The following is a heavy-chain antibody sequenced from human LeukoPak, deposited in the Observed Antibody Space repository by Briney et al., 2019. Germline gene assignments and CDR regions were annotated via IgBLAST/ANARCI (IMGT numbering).Heavy chain of an antibody. CDR2: IYPGDSDT. Sequence: GESLKISCKGSGYSFTSYWIGWVRQMPGKGLEWMGIIYPGDSDTRYSPSFQGQVTISADKSISTAYLQWSSLKASDTAMYYCAKDPYYDFWSGYYYFDLWGQGTLVTVSS. D-gene: IGHD3-3*01. J-gene: IGHJ4*02. CDR3: AKDPYYDFWSGYYYFDL. V-gene: IGHV5-51*01. CDR1: GYSFTSYW.